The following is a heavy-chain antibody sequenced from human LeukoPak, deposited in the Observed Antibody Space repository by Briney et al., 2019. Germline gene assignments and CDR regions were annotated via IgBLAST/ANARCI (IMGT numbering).Heavy chain of an antibody. CDR1: GGSISSSRYY. J-gene: IGHJ5*02. Sequence: SETLSLTCSVSGGSISSSRYYWGWIRQPPGKGLEWIANIYYSGNTYYNASLKSRVTISGDTSKNQFSLRLNSVTAADTAVYYCARLVPPGWFDPWGQGTLVTVSS. D-gene: IGHD2-2*01. V-gene: IGHV4-39*01. CDR2: IYYSGNT. CDR3: ARLVPPGWFDP.